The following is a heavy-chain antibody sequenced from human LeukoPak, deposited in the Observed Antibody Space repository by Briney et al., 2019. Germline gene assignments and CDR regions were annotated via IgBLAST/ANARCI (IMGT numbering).Heavy chain of an antibody. D-gene: IGHD3-22*01. CDR1: GFTFEDYT. CDR3: VKDLSYESSGHVFDY. Sequence: GGSLRLSCAASGFTFEDYTMHWVRQAPGKALEWVSLISWDGTTYYTDSVKGRFTISRDNSKNSLYLQMDTLRTEDTAFYYCVKDLSYESSGHVFDYWGQGTLVTVSS. J-gene: IGHJ4*02. V-gene: IGHV3-43*01. CDR2: ISWDGTT.